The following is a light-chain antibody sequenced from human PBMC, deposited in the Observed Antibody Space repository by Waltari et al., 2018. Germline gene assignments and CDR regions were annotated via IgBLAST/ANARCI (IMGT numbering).Light chain of an antibody. J-gene: IGLJ2*01. Sequence: QSALTQPASVSGSPGQSVTISCAGTSNDVGGYNSVSWYQEHPGQAPRVIIYDVSDPPSGVSDRFSGSKSGNTASLTISGLQAEDEADYYCSSQSSNDVVLFGGGTKLTVL. CDR3: SSQSSNDVVL. CDR2: DVS. V-gene: IGLV2-14*01. CDR1: SNDVGGYNS.